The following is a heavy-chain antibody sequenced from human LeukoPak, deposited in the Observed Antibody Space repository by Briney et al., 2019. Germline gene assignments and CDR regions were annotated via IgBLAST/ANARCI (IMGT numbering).Heavy chain of an antibody. Sequence: GESLKISCKGSGYSFTSYWIGWVRQMPGKGLEWMGIIYPGDSDTRYSPSFQGQVTISADKPISTAYLQWSSLKASDTAMYYCARTYYYDSSGYSDSMFDYWGQGTLVTVSS. CDR3: ARTYYYDSSGYSDSMFDY. J-gene: IGHJ4*02. V-gene: IGHV5-51*04. CDR1: GYSFTSYW. CDR2: IYPGDSDT. D-gene: IGHD3-22*01.